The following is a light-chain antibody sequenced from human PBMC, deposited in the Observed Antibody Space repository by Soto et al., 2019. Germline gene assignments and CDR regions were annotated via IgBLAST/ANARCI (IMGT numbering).Light chain of an antibody. Sequence: DMVMTQSPLSLPVTPGEPASMSWGSRQSLLHSNGYNYLDWYRQKPGQSPQLLIYGASTRATGIPAWFSGSGSGTEFTLTVSSLQSEDFALYYFQQYNNWPITFGQGTPLEIK. V-gene: IGKV2-28*01. CDR1: QSLLHSNGYNY. CDR2: GAS. J-gene: IGKJ5*01. CDR3: QQYNNWPIT.